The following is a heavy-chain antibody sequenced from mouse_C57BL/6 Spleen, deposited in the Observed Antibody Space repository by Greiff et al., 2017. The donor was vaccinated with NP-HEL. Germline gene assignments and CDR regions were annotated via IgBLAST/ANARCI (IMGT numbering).Heavy chain of an antibody. J-gene: IGHJ3*01. D-gene: IGHD2-5*01. CDR2: ISSGSSTI. V-gene: IGHV5-17*01. CDR1: GFTFSDYG. Sequence: DVKLVESGGGLVKPGGSLKLSCAASGFTFSDYGMHWVRQAPEKGLEWVAYISSGSSTIYYADTVKGRFTISRDNAKNTLFLQMTSLRSEDTAMYYCARPYSKGAAWFAYWGQGTLVTVSA. CDR3: ARPYSKGAAWFAY.